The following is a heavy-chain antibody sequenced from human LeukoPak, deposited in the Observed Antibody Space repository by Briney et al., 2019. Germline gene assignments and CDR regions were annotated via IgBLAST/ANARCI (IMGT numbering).Heavy chain of an antibody. V-gene: IGHV4-39*07. Sequence: PGGSLRLSCAASGFTFSSYWMSWVRQAPGKGLEWIGSIYYSGSTYYNPSLKSRVTISVDTSKNQFSLKLSSVTAADTAVYYCARDGETQKYVSGWYAYWGQGILVSVSS. D-gene: IGHD6-19*01. CDR3: ARDGETQKYVSGWYAY. J-gene: IGHJ4*02. CDR2: IYYSGST. CDR1: GFTFSSYW.